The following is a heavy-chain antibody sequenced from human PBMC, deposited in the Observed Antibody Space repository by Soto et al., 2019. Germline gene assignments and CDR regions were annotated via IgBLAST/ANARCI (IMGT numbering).Heavy chain of an antibody. CDR1: GFTFSNAW. V-gene: IGHV3-15*01. D-gene: IGHD5-12*01. J-gene: IGHJ6*03. CDR3: TTRRIVATISVYYYYYMDV. CDR2: IKSKTDSGTT. Sequence: GGSLRLSCAASGFTFSNAWMSWVRQAPGKGLEWVGRIKSKTDSGTTDYAAPVKGRFTISREDSKNTLYLQMNSLKTEDTAVYYCTTRRIVATISVYYYYYMDVWGKGTTVTVSS.